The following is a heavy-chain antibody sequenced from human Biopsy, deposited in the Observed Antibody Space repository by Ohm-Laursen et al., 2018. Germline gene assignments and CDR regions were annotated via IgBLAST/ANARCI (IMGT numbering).Heavy chain of an antibody. CDR1: GFNFSAYG. V-gene: IGHV3-33*01. Sequence: SLRLSCSASGFNFSAYGMHWVRQAPDKGLEWVALTWDDGSHQYYADSVKGRFTISRDNSKNSLYLHINTLRVEDTAVYYCVTDRLDDITKVRGIMTDWGQGTMVIVSS. CDR2: TWDDGSHQ. D-gene: IGHD3-10*01. J-gene: IGHJ4*02. CDR3: VTDRLDDITKVRGIMTD.